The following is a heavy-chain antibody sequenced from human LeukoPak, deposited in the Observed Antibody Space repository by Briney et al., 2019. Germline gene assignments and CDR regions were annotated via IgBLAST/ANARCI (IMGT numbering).Heavy chain of an antibody. V-gene: IGHV3-64*01. D-gene: IGHD5-24*01. Sequence: PGGSLRLSCSASGFTFSNYPMHWVRQAPGKGLEYVSAISGNGGNTYYANSVKGRFTISRDNSKHTLYLQMGSLRAEDMAVYYCARSKRWLEHYWYFDLWGRGTLVTVSS. J-gene: IGHJ2*01. CDR1: GFTFSNYP. CDR2: ISGNGGNT. CDR3: ARSKRWLEHYWYFDL.